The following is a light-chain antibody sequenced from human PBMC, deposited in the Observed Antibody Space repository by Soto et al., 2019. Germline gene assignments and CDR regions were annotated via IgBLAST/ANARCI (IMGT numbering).Light chain of an antibody. CDR2: GAS. CDR3: QQYSNWASWT. V-gene: IGKV3-15*01. J-gene: IGKJ1*01. Sequence: EKVMTQSPATLSMSPGERATLSCRASQSVNNFLAWYQQKPGQAPRLLICGASTRATGIPARFSGSGSGTEFTHTVNSLQSADFAVYYYQQYSNWASWTFGKGTKVEVK. CDR1: QSVNNF.